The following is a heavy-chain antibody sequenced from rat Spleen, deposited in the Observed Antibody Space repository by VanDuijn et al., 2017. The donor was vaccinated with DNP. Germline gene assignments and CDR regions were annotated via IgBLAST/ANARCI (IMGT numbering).Heavy chain of an antibody. CDR1: GFTFSNYY. J-gene: IGHJ4*01. Sequence: EVQLVESGGGLVQPGRSMKLSCAASGFTFSNYYMAWVRQAPTKGLEWVASISTGGGNTYYRDSVKGRFTISRDNAKSTLYLQMDSLRSEDTATYYCARLMYTTGLYYYVMDAWGQGASVTVSS. CDR2: ISTGGGNT. D-gene: IGHD1-6*01. V-gene: IGHV5-25*01. CDR3: ARLMYTTGLYYYVMDA.